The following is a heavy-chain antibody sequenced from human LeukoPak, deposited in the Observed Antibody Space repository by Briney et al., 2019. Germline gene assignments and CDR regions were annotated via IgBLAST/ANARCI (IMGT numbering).Heavy chain of an antibody. J-gene: IGHJ6*03. CDR2: INHSGST. Sequence: SETLSLTCAVYGGSFSGYYWSWIRQPPGKGLEWIGEINHSGSTNYNPSLKSRVTISVDTSKNQFSLKLSSVTAADTAVYYCARGLYNWNYYYYYYMGVWGKGTTVTVSS. D-gene: IGHD1-20*01. CDR3: ARGLYNWNYYYYYYMGV. V-gene: IGHV4-34*01. CDR1: GGSFSGYY.